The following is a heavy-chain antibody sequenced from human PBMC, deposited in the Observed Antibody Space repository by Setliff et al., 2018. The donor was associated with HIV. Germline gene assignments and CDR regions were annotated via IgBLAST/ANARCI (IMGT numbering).Heavy chain of an antibody. J-gene: IGHJ3*02. D-gene: IGHD6-19*01. CDR1: GFTFSSYG. CDR2: IWYDGSNK. Sequence: HPGGSLRLSCAASGFTFSSYGMHWVRQAPGKGLEWVAVIWYDGSNKYYADSVKGRFTISRDNSKNTLYLQMNSLRAEDTAVYYCAKDRGAGRGEGAFDIWGQGTMVTVSS. V-gene: IGHV3-30*02. CDR3: AKDRGAGRGEGAFDI.